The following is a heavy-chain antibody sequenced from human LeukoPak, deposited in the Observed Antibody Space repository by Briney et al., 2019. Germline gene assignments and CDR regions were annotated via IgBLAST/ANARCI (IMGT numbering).Heavy chain of an antibody. V-gene: IGHV4-59*08. Sequence: PSETLSLTCTVSGGSISSYYWSWIRQPPGKGLEWIGYIYYSGGTNYNPSLKSRVTISVDTSKNQFSLKLSSVTAADTAVYYCARSNMNWFDPWGQGTLVTVSS. J-gene: IGHJ5*02. CDR3: ARSNMNWFDP. D-gene: IGHD2-8*01. CDR1: GGSISSYY. CDR2: IYYSGGT.